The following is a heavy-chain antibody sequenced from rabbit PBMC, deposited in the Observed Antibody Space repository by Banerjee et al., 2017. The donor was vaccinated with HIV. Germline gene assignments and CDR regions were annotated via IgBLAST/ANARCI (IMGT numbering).Heavy chain of an antibody. D-gene: IGHD8-1*01. CDR1: GFPFSNKAV. Sequence: QEQLVESGGGLVKPEGSLKLSCTASGFPFSNKAVMCWVRQAPGKGLEWIACINAVTGKAVYASWAKGRFTSSKTSSTTVTLQVTSLTAADTATYFCARDTGSSFSSYGMDLWGPGTLVT. CDR3: ARDTGSSFSSYGMDL. V-gene: IGHV1S45*01. J-gene: IGHJ6*01. CDR2: INAVTGKA.